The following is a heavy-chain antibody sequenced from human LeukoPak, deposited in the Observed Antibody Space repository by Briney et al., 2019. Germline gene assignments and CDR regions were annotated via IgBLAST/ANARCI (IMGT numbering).Heavy chain of an antibody. CDR1: GGSFSGYY. D-gene: IGHD1/OR15-1a*01. V-gene: IGHV4-34*01. Sequence: SETLSLTCAVYGGSFSGYYWTWIRQPPGKGLEWIGEINHSGSTNYNPSLKSRVTMSVDTSKNQFSLKLSSVTAADTAVYYCARFFNWKNHPRVNYYMDVWGKGTTVTVSS. J-gene: IGHJ6*03. CDR2: INHSGST. CDR3: ARFFNWKNHPRVNYYMDV.